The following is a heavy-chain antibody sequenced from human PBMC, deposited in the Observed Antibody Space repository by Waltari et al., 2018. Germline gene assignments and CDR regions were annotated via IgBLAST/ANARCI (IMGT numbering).Heavy chain of an antibody. J-gene: IGHJ4*02. V-gene: IGHV3-48*01. CDR1: GFTFSSYS. Sequence: GESGGGLVQPGGSLRLSCAASGFTFSSYSMNWVRQAPGKGLEWVSYISSSSSTIYYADSVKGRFTISRDNAKNSLYLQMNSLRAEDTAVYYCARGKDSSSWTNDYWGQGTLVTVSS. D-gene: IGHD6-13*01. CDR2: ISSSSSTI. CDR3: ARGKDSSSWTNDY.